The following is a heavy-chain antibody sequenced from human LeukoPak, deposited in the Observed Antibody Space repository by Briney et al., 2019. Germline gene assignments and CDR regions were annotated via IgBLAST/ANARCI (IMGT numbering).Heavy chain of an antibody. V-gene: IGHV1-2*02. J-gene: IGHJ5*02. Sequence: ASVKVSCKASGYTFTGYYMHWVRQAPGQGLEWMGWINPNSGGTNYAQKFQGRVTMTRDTSISTAYMELSRLKSDDTAVYYCARDGDDSSGYYMGTSFRFDPRGQGTLVTVSS. CDR2: INPNSGGT. CDR3: ARDGDDSSGYYMGTSFRFDP. CDR1: GYTFTGYY. D-gene: IGHD3-22*01.